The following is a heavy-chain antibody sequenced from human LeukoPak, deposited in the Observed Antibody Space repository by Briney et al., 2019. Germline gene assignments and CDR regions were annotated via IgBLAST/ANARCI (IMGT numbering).Heavy chain of an antibody. CDR2: ISSSSSYI. V-gene: IGHV3-21*01. CDR1: GFTFSSYS. J-gene: IGHJ4*02. CDR3: ARVKGYGWGNFAY. Sequence: GGSLRLSCAASGFTFSSYSMNWVRRAPGKGLEWVSSISSSSSYIYYADSVKGRFTISRDNAKNSLYLQMNSLRAEDTAVYYCARVKGYGWGNFAYWGQGTLVTVSS. D-gene: IGHD5-12*01.